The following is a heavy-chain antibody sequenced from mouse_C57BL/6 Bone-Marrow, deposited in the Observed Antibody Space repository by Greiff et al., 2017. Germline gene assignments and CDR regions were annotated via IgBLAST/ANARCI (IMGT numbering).Heavy chain of an antibody. D-gene: IGHD3-3*01. V-gene: IGHV1-81*01. CDR3: ARSRGWRNCGY. Sequence: VKLQESGAELARPGASVKLSCKASGYTFTSYGISWVKQRTGQGLEWIGEIYPRSGNTYYNEKFKGKATLTADKSSSTAYMELRSLTSEDSAVYFCARSRGWRNCGYWGQGTTLTVSS. CDR1: GYTFTSYG. J-gene: IGHJ2*01. CDR2: IYPRSGNT.